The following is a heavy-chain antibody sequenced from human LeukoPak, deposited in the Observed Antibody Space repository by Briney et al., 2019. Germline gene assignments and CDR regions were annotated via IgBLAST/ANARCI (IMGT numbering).Heavy chain of an antibody. CDR3: ARPKRAFDI. D-gene: IGHD6-25*01. J-gene: IGHJ3*02. Sequence: PSETLSLTCAVYGGSFSGYYWSWIRQPPGKGLEWIGEINHSESTNYNLSPKSRVTISVDTSKNQFSLKLSSVTAADTAVYYCARPKRAFDIWGQGTMVTVSS. CDR1: GGSFSGYY. V-gene: IGHV4-34*01. CDR2: INHSEST.